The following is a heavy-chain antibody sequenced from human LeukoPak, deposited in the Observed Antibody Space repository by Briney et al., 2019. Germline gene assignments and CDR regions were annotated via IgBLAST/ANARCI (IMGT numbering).Heavy chain of an antibody. CDR2: ISAYNDNA. D-gene: IGHD7-27*01. CDR1: GYSFTNYG. J-gene: IGHJ4*02. CDR3: ARSALGIEFDY. Sequence: ASVKVSCKASGYSFTNYGISWVRQAPGQGLEWMGWISAYNDNAHYAQGLEGRVTMASETSTRTAYLELRSLRAADTAVYYCARSALGIEFDYWGQGSLVTVSS. V-gene: IGHV1-18*01.